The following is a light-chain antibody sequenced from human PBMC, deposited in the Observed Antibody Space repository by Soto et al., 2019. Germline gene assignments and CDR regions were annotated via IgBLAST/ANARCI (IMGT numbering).Light chain of an antibody. CDR2: DVN. CDR3: TSYASSSTLGV. CDR1: SSDIGAYDY. J-gene: IGLJ3*02. V-gene: IGLV2-14*03. Sequence: QSALTQPASVSGSPGQSITISCTGTSSDIGAYDYVSWYQQHPGKAPKLIIYDVNNRPSGVSNRFSGSKSGHTASLTISGLQAEDEADYYCTSYASSSTLGVFGGGTQLTVL.